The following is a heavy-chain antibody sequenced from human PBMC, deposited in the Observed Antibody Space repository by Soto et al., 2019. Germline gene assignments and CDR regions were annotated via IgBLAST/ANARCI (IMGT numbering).Heavy chain of an antibody. D-gene: IGHD4-17*01. CDR2: ISYDGSNK. CDR1: GFTFSSYG. V-gene: IGHV3-30*18. CDR3: AKDHYTVTCNYWYCYL. Sequence: QVQLVESGGGVVQPGKSLRLSCAASGFTFSSYGMHWVRQAPGKGLEWVAVISYDGSNKYYADSVKGRFTISRDNSKNTLYLQMNSLRAEDTAVYYCAKDHYTVTCNYWYCYLWGRGTLVTVS. J-gene: IGHJ2*01.